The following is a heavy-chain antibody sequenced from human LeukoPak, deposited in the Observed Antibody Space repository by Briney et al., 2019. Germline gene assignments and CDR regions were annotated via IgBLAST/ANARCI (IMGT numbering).Heavy chain of an antibody. CDR3: ARAAGMEKLFDY. CDR2: IYYSGST. Sequence: SETLSLTCTVSGGSVSSGSYYWSWIRQPPGKGLEWIGYIYYSGSTNYNPSLKSRVTISVDTAKNQFSLKLSSGTAADTAVYYCARAAGMEKLFDYWGQGTLVTVSS. D-gene: IGHD5-18*01. V-gene: IGHV4-61*01. J-gene: IGHJ4*02. CDR1: GGSVSSGSYY.